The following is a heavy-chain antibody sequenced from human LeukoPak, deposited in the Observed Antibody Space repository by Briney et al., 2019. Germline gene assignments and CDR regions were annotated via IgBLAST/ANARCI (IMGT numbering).Heavy chain of an antibody. CDR1: GGSFSGYY. Sequence: PSETLSLTCAVYGGSFSGYYWSWIRQPPGKGLEWIGEINHSGSTNYNPSLKSRVTISVDTSKNQFSLKLSSVTAADTAVYYCARETMIVVVANWFDPWGQGTLVTVSS. CDR2: INHSGST. V-gene: IGHV4-34*01. CDR3: ARETMIVVVANWFDP. J-gene: IGHJ5*02. D-gene: IGHD3-22*01.